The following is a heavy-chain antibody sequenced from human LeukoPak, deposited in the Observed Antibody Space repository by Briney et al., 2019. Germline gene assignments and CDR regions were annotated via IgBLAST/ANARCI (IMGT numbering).Heavy chain of an antibody. Sequence: GESLKISCKGSGYSFTSYWIGWVRQMPGKGLEWMGIIYPGDSDTRYSPSFQGQVTISADKSISTAYLQWSSLKASDTAMCYCARGADSSGYTTGFDHWGQGTLVTVSS. J-gene: IGHJ5*02. V-gene: IGHV5-51*01. CDR3: ARGADSSGYTTGFDH. CDR1: GYSFTSYW. D-gene: IGHD3-22*01. CDR2: IYPGDSDT.